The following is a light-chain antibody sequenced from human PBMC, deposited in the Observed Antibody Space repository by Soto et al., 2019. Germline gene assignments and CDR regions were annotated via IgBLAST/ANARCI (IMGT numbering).Light chain of an antibody. Sequence: DIQMTQSPSTLSASVGDRVSITCWASQSISSWLAWFQQKPGKAPKLLIYKASSLESGVPSRFSGSGSGTEFTLTISSLQADDFATYYCQQYNSYPLTFGGGTKVEIK. CDR2: KAS. CDR3: QQYNSYPLT. V-gene: IGKV1-5*03. CDR1: QSISSW. J-gene: IGKJ4*01.